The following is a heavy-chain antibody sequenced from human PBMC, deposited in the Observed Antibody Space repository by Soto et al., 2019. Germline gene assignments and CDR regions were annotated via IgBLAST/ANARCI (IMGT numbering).Heavy chain of an antibody. J-gene: IGHJ3*02. V-gene: IGHV2-26*01. D-gene: IGHD2-21*01. Sequence: QVTLKESGPVLVKPTETLTLTCTVSGFSLRNARMGVSWIRQPPGKALEWLAHIFAADGQAYSPSLKSKLTISMTTSKSQVVLIMTNMDPVDTATYCCMTTSEPYFYGGGHTDSFDIWGQGTMVTVSS. CDR3: MTTSEPYFYGGGHTDSFDI. CDR2: IFAADGQ. CDR1: GFSLRNARMG.